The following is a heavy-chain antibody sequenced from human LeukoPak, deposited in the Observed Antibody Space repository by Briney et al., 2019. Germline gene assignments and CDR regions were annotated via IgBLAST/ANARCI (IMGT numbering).Heavy chain of an antibody. V-gene: IGHV3-30*03. CDR3: ARLAAALPPNPGYSYRPYYFDY. D-gene: IGHD5-18*01. J-gene: IGHJ4*02. Sequence: GGSLRLSCAASGFTFSTYGMHWVRQAPGKGLEWMAVISYDGINKDYADSVKDRFTVSRDNSKNTLYLQMYSLRAEDTAVYYCARLAAALPPNPGYSYRPYYFDYWGQGTLVTVSS. CDR1: GFTFSTYG. CDR2: ISYDGINK.